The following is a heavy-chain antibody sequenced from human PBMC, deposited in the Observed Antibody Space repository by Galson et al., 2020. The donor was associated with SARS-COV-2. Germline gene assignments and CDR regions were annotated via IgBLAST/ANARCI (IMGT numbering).Heavy chain of an antibody. CDR2: NHYSGSN. V-gene: IGHV4-59*01. J-gene: IGHJ3*02. D-gene: IGHD3-9*01. CDR1: GGSISSYY. CDR3: ARDHYILAYAFDI. Sequence: SETLSLTCTVSGGSISSYYWSWIRQPPGKGLEWIGYNHYSGSNNYNPSLKSRVTISVDTSKNQFSPKLSSVTAADTAVYYCARDHYILAYAFDIWGQGTMVTVSS.